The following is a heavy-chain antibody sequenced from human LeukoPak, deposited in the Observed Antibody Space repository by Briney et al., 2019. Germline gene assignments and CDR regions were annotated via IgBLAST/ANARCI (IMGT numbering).Heavy chain of an antibody. CDR2: TYYRSKLYN. CDR3: ARDRPQPRHGIAALGPYYYYYMDV. Sequence: SQTLSLTCAISGDSVSSNSAAWNWIRQSPSRGLEWLGTTYYRSKLYNDYAVSGKSRITINPYTSKNQFSLQLNSVTPADTAVHYCARDRPQPRHGIAALGPYYYYYMDVWGKGTTVTVSS. J-gene: IGHJ6*03. CDR1: GDSVSSNSAA. D-gene: IGHD6-6*01. V-gene: IGHV6-1*01.